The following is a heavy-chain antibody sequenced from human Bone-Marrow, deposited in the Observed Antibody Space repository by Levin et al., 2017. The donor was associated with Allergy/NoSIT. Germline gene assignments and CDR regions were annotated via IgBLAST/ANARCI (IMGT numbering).Heavy chain of an antibody. D-gene: IGHD3-9*01. J-gene: IGHJ6*02. CDR3: ARLEGDILTGYPQRRGMDV. CDR2: IYYSGST. V-gene: IGHV4-59*08. Sequence: SQTLSLTCTVSGGSISSYYWSWIRQPPGKGLEWIGYIYYSGSTNYNPSLKSRVTISVDTSKNQFSLKLSSVTAADTAVYYCARLEGDILTGYPQRRGMDVWGQGTTVTVSS. CDR1: GGSISSYY.